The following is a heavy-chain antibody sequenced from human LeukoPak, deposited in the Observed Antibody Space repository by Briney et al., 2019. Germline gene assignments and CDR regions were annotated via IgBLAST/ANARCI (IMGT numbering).Heavy chain of an antibody. D-gene: IGHD3-10*01. CDR3: TTDLGLTMIRGVIVH. CDR1: GFTSTNAW. Sequence: GGSLRLSCAASGFTSTNAWMSWVRQAPGKGLEWVGRIKSKGDGETTDYGAPVKGRFFISRDDSKATVYLQMYSLETEDTGVYYCTTDLGLTMIRGVIVHWGQGTLVTVSS. J-gene: IGHJ4*02. CDR2: IKSKGDGETT. V-gene: IGHV3-15*01.